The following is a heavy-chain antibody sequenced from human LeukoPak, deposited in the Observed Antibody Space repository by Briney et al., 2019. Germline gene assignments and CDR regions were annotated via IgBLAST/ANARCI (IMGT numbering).Heavy chain of an antibody. D-gene: IGHD3-22*01. Sequence: GGSLRLSCSASGFTFSSYSMNWVRQAPGKGLEWVSYISSSSSTIYYADSVKGRFTISRDNAKNSLYLQMNSLRDEDTAVYYCATMYYYDSSGYPDAFDIWGQGTMVTVSS. V-gene: IGHV3-48*02. CDR2: ISSSSSTI. J-gene: IGHJ3*02. CDR3: ATMYYYDSSGYPDAFDI. CDR1: GFTFSSYS.